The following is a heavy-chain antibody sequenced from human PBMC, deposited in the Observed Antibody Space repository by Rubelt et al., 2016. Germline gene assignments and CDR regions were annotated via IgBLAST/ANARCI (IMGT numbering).Heavy chain of an antibody. J-gene: IGHJ6*02. CDR2: INHSGST. CDR1: GGSFSGYY. CDR3: ARGRMGFHYYYYGMDV. D-gene: IGHD1-26*01. V-gene: IGHV4-34*01. Sequence: QVQLQQWGAGLLKPSETLSLTCAVYGGSFSGYYWSWIRQPPGKGLEWIGEINHSGSTNYNPSLKSRVTIPVYTPTDLFSLRLSAVTAAETAGYYCARGRMGFHYYYYGMDVWGQGTTVTVSS.